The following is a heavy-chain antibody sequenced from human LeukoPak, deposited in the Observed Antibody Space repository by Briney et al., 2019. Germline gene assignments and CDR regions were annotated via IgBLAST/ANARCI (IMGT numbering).Heavy chain of an antibody. Sequence: GGSLRLSCAPSGITFSSYAMSWVRQAPGKGLEWVSAISGTGGRIYYGDSVKGRFTISRDNSKNTLYPQMNSLRAEDTAIYYCAKDRYGDSGGYFDLWGRGTLVTVSS. D-gene: IGHD4-17*01. CDR3: AKDRYGDSGGYFDL. CDR2: ISGTGGRI. CDR1: GITFSSYA. J-gene: IGHJ2*01. V-gene: IGHV3-23*01.